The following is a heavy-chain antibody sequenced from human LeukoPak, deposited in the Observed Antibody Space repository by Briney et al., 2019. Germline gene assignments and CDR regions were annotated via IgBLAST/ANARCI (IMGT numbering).Heavy chain of an antibody. Sequence: GGSLRLSCAASGFTFSSYAMSWVRQAPGKGLEWVSAISGSGGSTYYADSVKGRFTISRDNSKNTLYLQMNSLRAEDTAVFYCARDSGLSGTYSLDYWGQGTLVTVSS. J-gene: IGHJ4*02. CDR1: GFTFSSYA. CDR3: ARDSGLSGTYSLDY. D-gene: IGHD1-26*01. CDR2: ISGSGGST. V-gene: IGHV3-23*01.